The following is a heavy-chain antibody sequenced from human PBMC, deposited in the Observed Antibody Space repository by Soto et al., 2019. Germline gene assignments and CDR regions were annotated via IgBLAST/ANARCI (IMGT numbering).Heavy chain of an antibody. J-gene: IGHJ5*02. D-gene: IGHD6-13*01. Sequence: QVQLMQSGGGVVQPGRSLRLSCAASGFSFSTYGMHWVRQAPGKGLEWVASISFDGGNVYYADSAKGRFTISRDNSKNTLFLQMNSLRHDDTATYYCAKDSTVVAAGSGGWFDPWGQGSLVAVSS. CDR3: AKDSTVVAAGSGGWFDP. CDR2: ISFDGGNV. V-gene: IGHV3-30*18. CDR1: GFSFSTYG.